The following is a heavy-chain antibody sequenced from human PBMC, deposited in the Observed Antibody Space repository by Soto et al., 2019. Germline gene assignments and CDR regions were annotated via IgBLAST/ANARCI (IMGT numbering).Heavy chain of an antibody. Sequence: QVQLVQSGAEVKKPGSSVTVSCKASGGTFSSSTISWVRQAPGQGLEWMGRIIPILGIANYAQKFQGRVTITADKSTSTAYMELSSLRSEDTAGYYCARDRGDGGKNSWGQGTLVTVSS. D-gene: IGHD2-21*02. V-gene: IGHV1-69*08. CDR1: GGTFSSST. CDR2: IIPILGIA. CDR3: ARDRGDGGKNS. J-gene: IGHJ4*02.